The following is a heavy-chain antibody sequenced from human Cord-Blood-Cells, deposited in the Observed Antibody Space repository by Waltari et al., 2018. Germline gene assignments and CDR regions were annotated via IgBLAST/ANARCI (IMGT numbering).Heavy chain of an antibody. CDR3: ARIPQRAVAGTFDY. D-gene: IGHD6-19*01. CDR2: IFSNDEK. Sequence: QVTLTESGPVLVKPTETLTLTCTVSGFSLSNASMGVSWIRQPPGKPLEWLVHIFSNDEKSYSTSLKSRLTISKDTSKSQVVLTMTNMDPVDTATYYCARIPQRAVAGTFDYWGQGTLVTVSS. V-gene: IGHV2-26*01. CDR1: GFSLSNASMG. J-gene: IGHJ4*02.